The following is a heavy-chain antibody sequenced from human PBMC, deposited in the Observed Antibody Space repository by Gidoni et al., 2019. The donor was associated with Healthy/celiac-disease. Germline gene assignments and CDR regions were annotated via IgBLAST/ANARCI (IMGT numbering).Heavy chain of an antibody. CDR3: ARQVHYYGSGSYFWFDP. CDR2: IYYSGRT. CDR1: GGSISSYY. Sequence: QVQLQESGPGLVKPSETLSLTCTVSGGSISSYYWSWIRQPPGKGLEWIGYIYYSGRTNYNPSLKSRVTISVDTSKNQFSLKLSSVTAADTAVYYCARQVHYYGSGSYFWFDPWGQGTLVTVSS. D-gene: IGHD3-10*01. V-gene: IGHV4-59*08. J-gene: IGHJ5*02.